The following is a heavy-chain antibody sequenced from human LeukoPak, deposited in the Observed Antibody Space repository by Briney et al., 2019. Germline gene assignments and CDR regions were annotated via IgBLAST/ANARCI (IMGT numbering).Heavy chain of an antibody. V-gene: IGHV3-23*01. J-gene: IGHJ6*04. Sequence: GGSLRLSCAASGFTFRIYGINWVRQAPGKGLEWVSTISAGGGNTFYADSVKGRFTVSRDNSKNTAYLETNVLRVEDTATYYCATSADWGRYSSDYYAVDVWGRGTAVGVSS. CDR1: GFTFRIYG. CDR3: ATSADWGRYSSDYYAVDV. CDR2: ISAGGGNT. D-gene: IGHD6-19*01.